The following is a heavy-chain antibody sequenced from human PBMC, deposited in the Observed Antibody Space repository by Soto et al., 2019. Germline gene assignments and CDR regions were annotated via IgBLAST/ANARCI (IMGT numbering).Heavy chain of an antibody. CDR3: AREETAWPLAYGLDV. J-gene: IGHJ6*02. CDR1: GFTFSSYS. Sequence: GGSLRLSCAASGFTFSSYSMHWVRQAPGKGLEWVSSIGTRSDIYYADSVKGRFTISRDNAKNSLSLQMNSMTAEDTAVYYCAREETAWPLAYGLDVWGQGTTVTGSS. CDR2: IGTRSDI. D-gene: IGHD2-21*02. V-gene: IGHV3-21*01.